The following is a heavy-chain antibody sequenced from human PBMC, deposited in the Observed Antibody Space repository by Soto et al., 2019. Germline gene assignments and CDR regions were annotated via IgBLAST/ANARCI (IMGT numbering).Heavy chain of an antibody. Sequence: QVHLQQWGAGLLKPSETLSLTCGVYGGSLRGSYWSWIRQPPGKALEWLGKVTHSGSTTFNPPLKGRVSVSVDTSDNQFSLKLTSVTAADTAVYYCARGHIPVYGPVPDYFDSWGQGTLVTVSS. CDR3: ARGHIPVYGPVPDYFDS. J-gene: IGHJ4*02. CDR2: VTHSGST. CDR1: GGSLRGSY. V-gene: IGHV4-34*02. D-gene: IGHD2-21*01.